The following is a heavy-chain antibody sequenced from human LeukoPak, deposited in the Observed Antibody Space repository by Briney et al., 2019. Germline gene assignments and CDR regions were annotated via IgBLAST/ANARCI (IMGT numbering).Heavy chain of an antibody. D-gene: IGHD5-12*01. J-gene: IGHJ4*02. CDR1: GFTFSSYG. CDR3: TTDSGAYDYNF. Sequence: GGSLRLSCAASGFTFSSYGMSWVRQAPGKGLEWVSAISGSGGSTYYADSVKGRFTFSRDDSKNTLYLQMNSLKTEDTAIYYCTTDSGAYDYNFWGQGTLVTVSS. V-gene: IGHV3-23*01. CDR2: ISGSGGST.